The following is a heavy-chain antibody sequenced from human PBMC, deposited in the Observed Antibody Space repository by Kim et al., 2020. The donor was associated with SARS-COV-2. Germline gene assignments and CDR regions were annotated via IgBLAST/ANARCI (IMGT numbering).Heavy chain of an antibody. D-gene: IGHD6-19*01. V-gene: IGHV3-30*07. CDR3: ASLAVAGKTRGGPFDY. J-gene: IGHJ4*02. Sequence: SGKGRFTISRDNSKNTLYLQMNSLRAGETAVYYCASLAVAGKTRGGPFDYWGQGTLVTVSS.